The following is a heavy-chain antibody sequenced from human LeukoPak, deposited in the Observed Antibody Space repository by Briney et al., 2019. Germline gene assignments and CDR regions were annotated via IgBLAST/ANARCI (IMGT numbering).Heavy chain of an antibody. J-gene: IGHJ4*02. D-gene: IGHD3-3*01. V-gene: IGHV1-69*13. CDR1: GGTFSSYA. Sequence: SVKVSCKASGGTFSSYAISWVRQAPGQGLEWMGGIIPIFGTANYAQKFQGRVTFTADESTSTAYMELSSLRSEDTAVYYCARDRQDFWSGYSNYYFDYWGQGTLVTVSS. CDR3: ARDRQDFWSGYSNYYFDY. CDR2: IIPIFGTA.